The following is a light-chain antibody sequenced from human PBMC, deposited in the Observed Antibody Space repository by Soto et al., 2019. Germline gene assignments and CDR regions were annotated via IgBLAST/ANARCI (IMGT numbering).Light chain of an antibody. J-gene: IGKJ1*01. CDR1: QSVSSSY. V-gene: IGKV3-20*01. CDR3: HQYGSSPWT. Sequence: EIVLTQPPGTLSLSPGERATLSCRASQSVSSSYVAWYQQTPGQAPRLLSYGASSRATGIPDRFSGSGSGTDFTLTISRREPEDFAVYYCHQYGSSPWTFGRGTKVDI. CDR2: GAS.